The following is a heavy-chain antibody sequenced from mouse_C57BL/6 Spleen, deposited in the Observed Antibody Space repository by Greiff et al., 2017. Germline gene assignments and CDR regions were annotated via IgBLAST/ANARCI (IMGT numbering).Heavy chain of an antibody. J-gene: IGHJ4*01. V-gene: IGHV1-52*01. D-gene: IGHD1-1*01. CDR3: ARGGGSSYAMDD. CDR1: GYTFTSYW. CDR2: IDPSDSET. Sequence: VQLQQPGAELVRPGSSVKLSCKASGYTFTSYWMHWVKQRPIQGLEWIGNIDPSDSETHYNQKFKDKATLTVDKSSSTAYIQLRSLTSEDSAVYYCARGGGSSYAMDDWGKGTSVTVSS.